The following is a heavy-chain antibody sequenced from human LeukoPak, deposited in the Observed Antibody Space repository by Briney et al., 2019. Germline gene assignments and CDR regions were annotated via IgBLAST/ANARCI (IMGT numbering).Heavy chain of an antibody. V-gene: IGHV3-21*01. CDR2: ISSSSSYI. J-gene: IGHJ6*03. CDR3: ARGEDDFWSGYYSPTYYYYYMDV. Sequence: GGSLRLSCAASGFTFSSYSMNWVRQAPGKGLEWVSSISSSSSYIYYADSVKGRFTISRDNAKNSLYLQMNSLRAEDTAVYYCARGEDDFWSGYYSPTYYYYYMDVWGKGTTVTVSS. D-gene: IGHD3-3*01. CDR1: GFTFSSYS.